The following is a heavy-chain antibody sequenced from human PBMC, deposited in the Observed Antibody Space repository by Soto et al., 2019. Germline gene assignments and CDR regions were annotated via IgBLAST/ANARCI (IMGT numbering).Heavy chain of an antibody. J-gene: IGHJ4*02. CDR2: IIPILRTA. CDR1: GDTFSSYG. V-gene: IGHV1-69*11. CDR3: ARALVATNAFDY. Sequence: QVQVEQSGAEVKKPGSSVKVSCKASGDTFSSYGFTWVRQAPGQGLEWMGGIIPILRTANYAQKFQGRVTITADESTSTAYMALSSLRSEDTAVYYCARALVATNAFDYWGQGILVTVSS. D-gene: IGHD5-12*01.